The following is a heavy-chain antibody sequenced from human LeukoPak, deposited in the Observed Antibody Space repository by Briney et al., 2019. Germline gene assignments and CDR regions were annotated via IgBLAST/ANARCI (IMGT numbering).Heavy chain of an antibody. Sequence: SETLSLTCAVYGGSFSGYYWSWIRQPPGKGLEWIGEINHSGSTNYNPSLKRRVTISVDTSKNQFSLKLSSVTAADTAVYYCARYLRRPYYFDYWGQGTLVTVSS. CDR2: INHSGST. J-gene: IGHJ4*02. CDR1: GGSFSGYY. CDR3: ARYLRRPYYFDY. V-gene: IGHV4-34*01.